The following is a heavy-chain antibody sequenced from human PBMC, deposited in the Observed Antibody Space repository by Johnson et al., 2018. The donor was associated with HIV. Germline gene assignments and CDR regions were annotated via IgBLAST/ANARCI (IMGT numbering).Heavy chain of an antibody. D-gene: IGHD6-13*01. CDR2: IYTGDST. CDR3: ALKQLVTMDDAFDI. CDR1: GFTVSASS. J-gene: IGHJ3*02. Sequence: VQLVESGGGVVQPGRSLRLSCAASGFTVSASSMIWVRQAPGEGLKWVSLIYTGDSTSYADSVTGRFTISRDNSKNTLYLQMNSLRAEDTAVYYCALKQLVTMDDAFDIWGQGTMVTVSS. V-gene: IGHV3-53*01.